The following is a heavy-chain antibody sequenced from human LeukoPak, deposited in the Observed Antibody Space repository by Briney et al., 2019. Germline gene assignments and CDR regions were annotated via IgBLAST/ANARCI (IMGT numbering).Heavy chain of an antibody. V-gene: IGHV3-23*01. D-gene: IGHD3-10*01. CDR1: GFTFSSYA. J-gene: IGHJ6*02. CDR2: ISGSGGST. CDR3: ARETPPYYGSGSYYYYYYGMDV. Sequence: PGGSLRLSCAASGFTFSSYAMSWVRQAPGKGLEWVSAISGSGGSTYYADSVKGRFTISRDNSKNTLYLQMNSLRAEDTAVYYCARETPPYYGSGSYYYYYYGMDVWGQGTTVTVSS.